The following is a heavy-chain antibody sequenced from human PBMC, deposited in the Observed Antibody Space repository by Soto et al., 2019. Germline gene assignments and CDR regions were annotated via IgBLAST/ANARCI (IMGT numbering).Heavy chain of an antibody. CDR3: ARVLRYYYDR. CDR1: GFTFSDHY. D-gene: IGHD4-17*01. V-gene: IGHV3-72*01. Sequence: GSLRLSCAASGFTFSDHYMDWVRQAPGKGLEWVGRTRNKANSYTTEYAASVKGRFTISRDESKNPLYLQMNSLKPEDTAVYFCARVLRYYYDRWGQGTLVTVSS. J-gene: IGHJ4*02. CDR2: TRNKANSYTT.